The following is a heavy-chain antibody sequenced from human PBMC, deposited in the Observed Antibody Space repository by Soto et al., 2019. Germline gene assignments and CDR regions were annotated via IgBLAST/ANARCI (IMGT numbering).Heavy chain of an antibody. J-gene: IGHJ4*02. Sequence: SETLSLTCNASGGSVSSSDSAWGWIRQSPGKGLEWIGTIDYSGTIYYIPSLKSRVTISIDTSKNQFSLKLSSVAAADTAVYYCARQNRYSSGPDLWGQGTLVTVSS. CDR2: IDYSGTI. D-gene: IGHD6-19*01. CDR3: ARQNRYSSGPDL. CDR1: GGSVSSSDSA. V-gene: IGHV4-39*01.